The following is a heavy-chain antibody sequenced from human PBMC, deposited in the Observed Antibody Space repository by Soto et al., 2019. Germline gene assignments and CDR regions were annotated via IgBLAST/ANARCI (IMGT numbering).Heavy chain of an antibody. CDR2: IYTSGST. D-gene: IGHD3-3*01. J-gene: IGHJ6*02. CDR1: GVSITSYY. CDR3: AKWSGYGLDV. Sequence: QVQLQESGPGLVKPSETLSLTCTVSGVSITSYYWSWIRQPAGKGLEWIGRIYTSGSTNYNPSPKSRVTVSVDTSKTLVSLRMSSVTAADTAVYYCAKWSGYGLDVWGQGNAVTVSS. V-gene: IGHV4-4*07.